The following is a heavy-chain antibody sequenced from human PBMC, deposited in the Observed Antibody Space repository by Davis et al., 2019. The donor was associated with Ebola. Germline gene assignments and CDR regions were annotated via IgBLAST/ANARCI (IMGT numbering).Heavy chain of an antibody. CDR3: AKEDY. V-gene: IGHV3-23*01. J-gene: IGHJ4*02. CDR1: GFTLSTYA. Sequence: GESLKISCAASGFTLSTYAMSWVRQAPGKGLEWVSALSDTAGNTYYADSVKGRFSISRDKSENTLYLHMDSLRAEDTAVYYCAKEDYWGQGTLVTVSS. CDR2: LSDTAGNT.